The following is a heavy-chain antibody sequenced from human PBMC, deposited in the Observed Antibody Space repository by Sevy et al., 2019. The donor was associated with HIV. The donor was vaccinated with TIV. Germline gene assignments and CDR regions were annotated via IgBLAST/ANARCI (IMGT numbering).Heavy chain of an antibody. CDR2: INSDGSST. Sequence: GGSLRLSCAASRFTFSSYWMHWVRQAPGKGLVWVSRINSDGSSTSYADSVKGRFTISRDNAKNTLYLQMNSLRAEDTAVYYCARLPRRLVREDAFDIWGQGTMVTVSS. V-gene: IGHV3-74*01. J-gene: IGHJ3*02. CDR3: ARLPRRLVREDAFDI. D-gene: IGHD6-19*01. CDR1: RFTFSSYW.